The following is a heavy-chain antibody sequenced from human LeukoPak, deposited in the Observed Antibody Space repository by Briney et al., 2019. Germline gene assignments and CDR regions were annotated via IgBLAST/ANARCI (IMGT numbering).Heavy chain of an antibody. CDR3: ARLTYYYGSGSYYSTYYYYYMDV. Sequence: GGTLRLSCAASGFTFNNYGMSWVRQAPGKGLEWVSYISSSGSTIYYADSVKGRFTISRDNAKNSLYLQMNSLRAEDTAVYYCARLTYYYGSGSYYSTYYYYYMDVWGKGTTVTVSS. CDR1: GFTFNNYG. J-gene: IGHJ6*03. CDR2: ISSSGSTI. V-gene: IGHV3-48*04. D-gene: IGHD3-10*01.